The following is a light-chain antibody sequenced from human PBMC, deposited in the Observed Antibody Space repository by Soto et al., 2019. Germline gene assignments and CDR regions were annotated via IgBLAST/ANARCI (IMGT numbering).Light chain of an antibody. CDR1: QSISSW. CDR3: LQYNSYWT. CDR2: KTS. J-gene: IGKJ1*01. Sequence: DIQLTQSPSTLSAAVGDRVTITCRASQSISSWLAWYQQKPGKAPKVLIYKTSSLESGVPSRFSGSGSGTEFTLTISSLQPDDFATYYCLQYNSYWTFGQGTKVDI. V-gene: IGKV1-5*03.